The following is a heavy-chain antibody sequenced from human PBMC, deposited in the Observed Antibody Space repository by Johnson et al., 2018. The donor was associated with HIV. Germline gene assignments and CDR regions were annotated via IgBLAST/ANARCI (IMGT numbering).Heavy chain of an antibody. Sequence: VQLVESGGGLVQPGGSLRLSCAASGLTFSSSWMSWVRQAPGKGLEWVANIKQDGSEKYYVDSVEGRFTISRDNAKNSLYLQMNSLRAEDTAVYYCAKDRQFLEWYDAFDIWGQGTMVTVSS. CDR3: AKDRQFLEWYDAFDI. CDR1: GLTFSSSW. J-gene: IGHJ3*02. D-gene: IGHD3-3*01. CDR2: IKQDGSEK. V-gene: IGHV3-7*01.